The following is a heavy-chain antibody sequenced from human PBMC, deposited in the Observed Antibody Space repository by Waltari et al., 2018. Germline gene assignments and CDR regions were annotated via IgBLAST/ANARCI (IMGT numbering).Heavy chain of an antibody. J-gene: IGHJ6*02. CDR3: ARAAYYYDSSGYRGIQYYYYYGMDV. D-gene: IGHD3-22*01. Sequence: QVQLVESGGGVVQPGRSLRLSCAASGFPFSSYAMHWVRQAPAKGLEWVAVISYDGSNKYYADSVKGRFTISRDNSKNTLYLQMNSLRAEDTAVYYCARAAYYYDSSGYRGIQYYYYYGMDVWGQGTTVTVSS. CDR1: GFPFSSYA. V-gene: IGHV3-30-3*01. CDR2: ISYDGSNK.